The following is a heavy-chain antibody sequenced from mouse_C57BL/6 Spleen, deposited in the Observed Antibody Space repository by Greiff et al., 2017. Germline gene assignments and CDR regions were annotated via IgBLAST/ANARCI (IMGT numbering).Heavy chain of an antibody. Sequence: EESGPGLVKPSQSLSLTCSVTGYSITSGYYWNWIRQFPGNKLEWMGYISYDGSNNYNPSLKNRISITRDTSKNQFFLKLNSVTTEDTATYYCARNDGYSYWYFDVWGTGTTVTVSS. CDR3: ARNDGYSYWYFDV. J-gene: IGHJ1*03. D-gene: IGHD2-3*01. V-gene: IGHV3-6*01. CDR1: GYSITSGYY. CDR2: ISYDGSN.